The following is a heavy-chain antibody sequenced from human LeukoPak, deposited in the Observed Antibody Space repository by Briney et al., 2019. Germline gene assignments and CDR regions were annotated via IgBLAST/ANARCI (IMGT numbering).Heavy chain of an antibody. CDR3: ARIPSGSFEGDY. Sequence: ASVKVTCKASGYTFTGYYMHWVRQAPGQGLEWMGWINPNSGGTNYAQKFQGRVTMTRDTSISTAYMELSSLRSEDTAVYYCARIPSGSFEGDYWGQGTLVTVSS. CDR2: INPNSGGT. CDR1: GYTFTGYY. D-gene: IGHD1-26*01. J-gene: IGHJ4*02. V-gene: IGHV1-2*02.